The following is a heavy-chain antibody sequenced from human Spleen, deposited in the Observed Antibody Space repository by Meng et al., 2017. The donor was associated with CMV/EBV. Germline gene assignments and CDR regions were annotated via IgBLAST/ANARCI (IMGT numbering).Heavy chain of an antibody. CDR2: TRHDGSNK. D-gene: IGHD6-13*01. J-gene: IGHJ4*02. CDR1: GFTFSSYG. Sequence: GESLKISCAASGFTFSSYGMHWVRQAPGKGLEWVAFTRHDGSNKYYVGSVKGRFTISRDNAKNSLYLQMNSLRIEDTAFYYCAAAGLGLLDYWGQGALVTVSS. CDR3: AAAGLGLLDY. V-gene: IGHV3-30*02.